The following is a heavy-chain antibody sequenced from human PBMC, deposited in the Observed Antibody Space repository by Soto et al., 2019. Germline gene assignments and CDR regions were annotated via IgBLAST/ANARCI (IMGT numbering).Heavy chain of an antibody. J-gene: IGHJ4*02. CDR1: GFTFSSYG. V-gene: IGHV3-30*18. Sequence: GSLRLSCAASGFTFSSYGMHWVRQAPGKGLEWVAVISYDGSNKYYADSVKGRFTISRDNSKNTLYLQMNSLRAEDTAVYYCAKDDSSKSIVGAPGWGQGTLVTVSS. D-gene: IGHD1-26*01. CDR3: AKDDSSKSIVGAPG. CDR2: ISYDGSNK.